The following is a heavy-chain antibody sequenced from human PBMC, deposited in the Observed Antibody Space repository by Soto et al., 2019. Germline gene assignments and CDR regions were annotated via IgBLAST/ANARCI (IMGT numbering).Heavy chain of an antibody. CDR3: AKDRTVAARHSDC. Sequence: GGTLRLPCAASGFAFSNYAMDWVRQAPGTGLEWXPSIXXXIXGXXXAXXXXGRFTIARDESDCTLYLQINRLSAEDPVVYYCAKDRTVAARHSDCWGQGSQVAVSS. J-gene: IGHJ4*02. V-gene: IGHV3-23*01. D-gene: IGHD6-6*01. CDR1: GFAFSNYA. CDR2: IXXXIXGX.